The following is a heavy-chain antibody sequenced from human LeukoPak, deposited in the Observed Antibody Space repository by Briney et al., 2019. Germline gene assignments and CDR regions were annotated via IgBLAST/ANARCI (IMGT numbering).Heavy chain of an antibody. CDR3: VRVPRISGYDYFLY. CDR2: ISGYNGNR. Sequence: ASVKVSCKASGYTFSSYGIGWVRQAPGQGLEWMGWISGYNGNRRYAQNFQGRLTMTTDTSTSTAYMELRSLRYDDTAVYYCVRVPRISGYDYFLYWGQGTLVTVSS. V-gene: IGHV1-18*01. CDR1: GYTFSSYG. D-gene: IGHD5-12*01. J-gene: IGHJ4*02.